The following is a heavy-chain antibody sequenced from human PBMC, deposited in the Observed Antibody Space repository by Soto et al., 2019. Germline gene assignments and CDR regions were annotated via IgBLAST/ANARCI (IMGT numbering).Heavy chain of an antibody. V-gene: IGHV1-2*04. D-gene: IGHD2-15*01. CDR2: INPNSGGT. CDR3: ARGYCSGGRCYDDYYYMDV. Sequence: ASVKASCKASGDTFTGYYMHCVRQAPGQGLEWMGWINPNSGGTNYAQKFQGWVTMTRDTSISTAYMELSRLRSDDTAVYYCARGYCSGGRCYDDYYYMDVWGKGTTVTVSS. CDR1: GDTFTGYY. J-gene: IGHJ6*03.